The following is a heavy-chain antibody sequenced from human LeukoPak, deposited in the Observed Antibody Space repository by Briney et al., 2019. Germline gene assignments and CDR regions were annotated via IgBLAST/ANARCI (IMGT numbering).Heavy chain of an antibody. D-gene: IGHD3-22*01. CDR2: INHSGST. V-gene: IGHV4-34*01. CDR1: GGSFSDYY. Sequence: SETLSLTCAVYGGSFSDYYWSWIRQPPGKGLEWIGEINHSGSTNYNPSFKSRVTISVDTSKNQFSLKLSSVTAADTAVYYCARGGGSSGYYSPLDAFDIWGQGTMVTVSS. J-gene: IGHJ3*02. CDR3: ARGGGSSGYYSPLDAFDI.